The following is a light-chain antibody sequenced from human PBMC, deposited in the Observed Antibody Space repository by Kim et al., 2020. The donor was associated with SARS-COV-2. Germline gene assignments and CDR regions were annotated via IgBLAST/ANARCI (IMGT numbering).Light chain of an antibody. Sequence: SASIGDRVTLSCQASQDIKNYLNLYQQKSGKAPKLLIKDAATLHTGVPSRFSGSSFGTNFTFTITNVQPEDIATYWCQQYDIVPYTFGRGTKLEI. CDR2: DAA. V-gene: IGKV1-33*01. CDR3: QQYDIVPYT. CDR1: QDIKNY. J-gene: IGKJ2*01.